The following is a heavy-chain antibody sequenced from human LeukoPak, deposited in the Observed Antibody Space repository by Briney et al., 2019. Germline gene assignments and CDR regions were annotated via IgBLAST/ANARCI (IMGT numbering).Heavy chain of an antibody. CDR1: GFTFSSYA. J-gene: IGHJ4*02. V-gene: IGHV3-64D*06. Sequence: GGSLRLSCSASGFTFSSYAMHWVRQAPGKGREYVSAISSNGVSTYYAHSAKGRFTISRDNSKNTLYLQMSSLRAADTAVYYCVKDTHYGDYLLVNWGQGTLVTVSS. D-gene: IGHD4-17*01. CDR2: ISSNGVST. CDR3: VKDTHYGDYLLVN.